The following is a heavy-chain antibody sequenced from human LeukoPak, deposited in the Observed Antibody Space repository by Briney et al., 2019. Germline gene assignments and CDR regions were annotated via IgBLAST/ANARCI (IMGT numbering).Heavy chain of an antibody. Sequence: ASVKVSCKASGYTFTSYAMRWVRQAPGQMLEWMGWINAGNGNAKYSQKFQGRVTITRDTSASTAYMELSSLRSEDTAVYYCARAVGDYGYYYYGMDVWGQGTTVTVSS. CDR2: INAGNGNA. CDR1: GYTFTSYA. V-gene: IGHV1-3*01. D-gene: IGHD4-17*01. J-gene: IGHJ6*02. CDR3: ARAVGDYGYYYYGMDV.